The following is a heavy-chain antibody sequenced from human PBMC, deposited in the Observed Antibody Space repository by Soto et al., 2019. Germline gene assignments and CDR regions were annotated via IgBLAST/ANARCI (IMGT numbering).Heavy chain of an antibody. CDR3: ARDALWFNCNDRTADGWFDY. J-gene: IGHJ4*01. CDR1: GDTLTNSY. D-gene: IGHD1-1*01. CDR2: INPNNGDT. V-gene: IGHV1-2*02. Sequence: ASVKVSCKASGDTLTNSYLHWVRQAPGQGLEWLGWINPNNGDTNYAQKFRGRVTMTRDTSNNTVYMELTRLTSDDTAVYYCARDALWFNCNDRTADGWFDYWSQ.